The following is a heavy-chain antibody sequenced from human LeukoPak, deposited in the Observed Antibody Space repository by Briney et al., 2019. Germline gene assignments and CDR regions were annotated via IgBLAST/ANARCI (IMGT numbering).Heavy chain of an antibody. J-gene: IGHJ6*02. CDR3: ARDLLVETATGGTVYGMDV. CDR2: IIPILGIV. Sequence: SVKVSCKASGGTFSSYAISWVRQAPGQGLEWMGRIIPILGIVNYAQKFQGRVTITADKSTSTAYMELSSLRSEDTAVYYCARDLLVETATGGTVYGMDVWGQGTTVTVSS. V-gene: IGHV1-69*04. CDR1: GGTFSSYA. D-gene: IGHD2-8*02.